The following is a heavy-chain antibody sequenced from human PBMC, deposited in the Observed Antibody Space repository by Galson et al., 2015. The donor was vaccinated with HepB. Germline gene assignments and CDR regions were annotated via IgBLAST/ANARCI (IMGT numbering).Heavy chain of an antibody. CDR3: ARDTRQWLAVDFYYGMDV. J-gene: IGHJ6*02. V-gene: IGHV3-66*01. Sequence: SLRLSCAASGFTFSSYSMSWVRQAPGKGLEWVSVIYSGGSTYYADSVKGRFTISRDNSKNTLYLQMNSLRAEDTAVYYCARDTRQWLAVDFYYGMDVWGQGTTVTVSS. D-gene: IGHD6-19*01. CDR2: IYSGGST. CDR1: GFTFSSYS.